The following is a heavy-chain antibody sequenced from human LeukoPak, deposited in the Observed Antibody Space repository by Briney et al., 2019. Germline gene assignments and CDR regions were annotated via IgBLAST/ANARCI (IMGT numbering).Heavy chain of an antibody. CDR3: ARHHRRDSSGWGARWFDP. V-gene: IGHV4-39*01. Sequence: SETLSLTCTDSGGSISSSSYCWGWIRQPRGKGLEWIGSVYYSGSTYYNPSLKSRVTISVDTSKNQFSLKLTSVTAADTAVYYCARHHRRDSSGWGARWFDPWGQGTLVTVSS. D-gene: IGHD6-19*01. J-gene: IGHJ5*02. CDR2: VYYSGST. CDR1: GGSISSSSYC.